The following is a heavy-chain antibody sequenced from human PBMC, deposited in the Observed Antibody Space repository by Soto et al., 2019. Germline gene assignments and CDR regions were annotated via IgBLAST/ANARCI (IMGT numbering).Heavy chain of an antibody. CDR2: LSHEGARK. D-gene: IGHD1-26*01. J-gene: IGHJ6*02. V-gene: IGHV3-30*18. CDR3: AKRQGQAWSRDYFYYYGMDV. CDR1: GFTFESYG. Sequence: QGQLVESGGGVVQPGRSLTLSCRASGFTFESYGMHWVRQAPGKGLDWVAVLSHEGARKNYADSVKGRFIVSRDNSKDTLYLQLNRLTAEDTGGDYGAKRQGQAWSRDYFYYYGMDVWGRGTTGTVSS.